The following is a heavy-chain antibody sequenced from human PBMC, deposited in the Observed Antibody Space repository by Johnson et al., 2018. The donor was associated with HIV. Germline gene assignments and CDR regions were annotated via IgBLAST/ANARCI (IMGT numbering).Heavy chain of an antibody. J-gene: IGHJ3*02. Sequence: VQLVESGGGVVRPGGSLRFSCAASGFIFDDYGMNWVRQAPGKGLEWVSVVHRDGRLYYADSVKGRFRLSRDNSKNTLYLQMNRLRVEDTAVYYCARGSRYTYDYDDVHLLQAFDIWGQGTMVTVSS. D-gene: IGHD3-22*01. CDR1: GFIFDDYG. CDR2: VHRDGRL. V-gene: IGHV3-66*01. CDR3: ARGSRYTYDYDDVHLLQAFDI.